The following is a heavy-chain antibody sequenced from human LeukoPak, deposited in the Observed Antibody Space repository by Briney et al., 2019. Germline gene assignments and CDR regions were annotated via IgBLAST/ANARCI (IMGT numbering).Heavy chain of an antibody. D-gene: IGHD3-22*01. CDR2: IYYSGST. Sequence: SETLSLTCTVSGGSISSYYWSWIRQPPGKGLEWIGYIYYSGSTNYNPSLKSRVTISVDTSKNQFSLKLSSVTAADTAVYYCARAKPYYYDSSGYYSFDYWGQGTLVTASS. J-gene: IGHJ4*02. CDR1: GGSISSYY. V-gene: IGHV4-59*01. CDR3: ARAKPYYYDSSGYYSFDY.